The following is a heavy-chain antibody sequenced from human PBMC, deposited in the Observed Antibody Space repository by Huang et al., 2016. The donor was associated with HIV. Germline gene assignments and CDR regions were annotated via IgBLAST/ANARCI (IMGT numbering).Heavy chain of an antibody. CDR1: GHTLTEFS. CDR3: ATGRPLVAVDGALDY. V-gene: IGHV1-24*01. Sequence: QVQLVQSGAEVKKPGASVKVSCKVSGHTLTEFSMHWVRQAPGKGLEWMGGFDTEDGETIYAQKFQGRVSMTEDTSTDTAYMELSSLRSEDTAVYYCATGRPLVAVDGALDYWGQGTLITVSS. CDR2: FDTEDGET. J-gene: IGHJ4*02. D-gene: IGHD6-19*01.